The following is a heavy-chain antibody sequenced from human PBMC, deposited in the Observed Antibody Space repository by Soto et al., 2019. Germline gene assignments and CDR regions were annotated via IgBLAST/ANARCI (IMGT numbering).Heavy chain of an antibody. CDR3: ARVEVRASYYYYGMDV. CDR1: GFTFSSYA. V-gene: IGHV3-30-3*01. D-gene: IGHD3-10*01. CDR2: ISYDGSNK. J-gene: IGHJ6*02. Sequence: XESLRLSCAASGFTFSSYAMHWVRQAPGKGLEWVAVISYDGSNKYYADSVKGRFTISRDNSKNTLYLQMNSLRAEDTAVYYCARVEVRASYYYYGMDVWAQGTTVTVSS.